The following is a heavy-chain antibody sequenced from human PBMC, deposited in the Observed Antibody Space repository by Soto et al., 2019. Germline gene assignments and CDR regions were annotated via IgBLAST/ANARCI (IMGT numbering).Heavy chain of an antibody. CDR1: GFSLSTSGVG. J-gene: IGHJ6*02. V-gene: IGHV2-5*02. CDR2: IYWDDDK. D-gene: IGHD3-22*01. Sequence: QITLKESGPPLVKPTQTLTLTCTLSGFSLSTSGVGVGWIRQTPEKALEWLALIYWDDDKRYSPSLKSRLTISKNTSKSQVVLTMTNIDPVDTATYYSALYFYASSDYSPWDYGMDDWGQGTTVTVSS. CDR3: ALYFYASSDYSPWDYGMDD.